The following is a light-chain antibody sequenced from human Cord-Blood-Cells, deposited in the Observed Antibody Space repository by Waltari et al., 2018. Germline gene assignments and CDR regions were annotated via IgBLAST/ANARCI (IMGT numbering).Light chain of an antibody. CDR1: NLGDKY. CDR2: QDS. V-gene: IGLV3-1*01. CDR3: QAWDSSTAGGV. J-gene: IGLJ3*02. Sequence: SYELTQPPSVSVSPGQTASITCSGANLGDKYACWYQQKPGQSPVLVIYQDSKRHSGIPERFSGSNSGNTATLTISGTQAMDEADYYCQAWDSSTAGGVFGGGTKLTVL.